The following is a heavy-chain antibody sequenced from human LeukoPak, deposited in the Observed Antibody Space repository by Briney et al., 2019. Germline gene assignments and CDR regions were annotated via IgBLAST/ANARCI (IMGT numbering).Heavy chain of an antibody. CDR3: AREPFWSGYYSNLHFDY. V-gene: IGHV3-21*01. J-gene: IGHJ4*02. D-gene: IGHD3-3*01. Sequence: PGGSLRLSCAASEFTFSSYNMNWVRQAPGKGLEWVSCISGSGKYIYYADSVKGRFTISRDYAKNSLYLQMNSLRAEDTAVYYCAREPFWSGYYSNLHFDYWGQGTLVTVSS. CDR1: EFTFSSYN. CDR2: ISGSGKYI.